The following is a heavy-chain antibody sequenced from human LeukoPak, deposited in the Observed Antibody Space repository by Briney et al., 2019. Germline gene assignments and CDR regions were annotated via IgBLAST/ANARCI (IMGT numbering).Heavy chain of an antibody. V-gene: IGHV3-23*01. CDR1: GFTFSSYA. J-gene: IGHJ1*01. CDR3: AKDKSSGWYGYFQQ. CDR2: ISGSGGST. Sequence: GGSLRLSCAASGFTFSSYAMSWVRQAPGKGLEWVSAISGSGGSTYYADSVKGRFTISRDNSKNTLYLQMNSLRGEDTAVYYCAKDKSSGWYGYFQQWGQGTLVTVSS. D-gene: IGHD6-19*01.